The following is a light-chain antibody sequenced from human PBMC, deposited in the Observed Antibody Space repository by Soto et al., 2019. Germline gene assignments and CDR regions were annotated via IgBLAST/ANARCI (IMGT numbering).Light chain of an antibody. CDR2: GLS. CDR1: QSVSSH. CDR3: QQYNNWPLT. J-gene: IGKJ5*01. V-gene: IGKV3-15*01. Sequence: EVVMTQSPATLSLSPGERVTLSCTASQSVSSHLAWYQQRPGQAPRLLVSGLSTRATDIPARFSGSGSGTEFTLTISSLQSEDVAVYYCQQYNNWPLTFGQGTRLEI.